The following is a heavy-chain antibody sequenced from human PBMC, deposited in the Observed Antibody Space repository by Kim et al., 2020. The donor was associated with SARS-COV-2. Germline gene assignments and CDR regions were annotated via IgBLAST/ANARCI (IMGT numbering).Heavy chain of an antibody. Sequence: ASVKVSCKASGYTFTGYYMHWVRQAPGQGLEWMGWINPNSGGTNYAQKFQGRVTMTRDTSISTAYMELSRLRSDDTAVYYCARSEDPTILQAMDVWGQGTTVTVSS. CDR1: GYTFTGYY. CDR3: ARSEDPTILQAMDV. V-gene: IGHV1-2*02. D-gene: IGHD3-3*01. CDR2: INPNSGGT. J-gene: IGHJ6*02.